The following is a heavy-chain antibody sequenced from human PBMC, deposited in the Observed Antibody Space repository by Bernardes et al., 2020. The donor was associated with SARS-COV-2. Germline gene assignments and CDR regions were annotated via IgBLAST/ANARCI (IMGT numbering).Heavy chain of an antibody. CDR1: GGSISSSSYY. J-gene: IGHJ1*01. Sequence: SETLSLTCTVSGGSISSSSYYWGWIRQPPGKGLEWIGSIYYSGSTYYNPSLKSRVTISVDTSKNQFSLKLSSVTAADTAVYYCARGLSGSSWDEYFQHWGQGTLVTVSS. V-gene: IGHV4-39*01. CDR2: IYYSGST. CDR3: ARGLSGSSWDEYFQH. D-gene: IGHD6-13*01.